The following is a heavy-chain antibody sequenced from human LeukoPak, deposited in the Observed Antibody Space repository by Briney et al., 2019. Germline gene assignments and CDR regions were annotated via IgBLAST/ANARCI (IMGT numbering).Heavy chain of an antibody. V-gene: IGHV3-7*01. J-gene: IGHJ6*03. D-gene: IGHD3-9*01. CDR3: ARDRPYYDILTITYYYYYYMDV. CDR1: GFTFSSYW. Sequence: GSLRLSCAASGFTFSSYWMSWVRQAPGKGLEWVANIKQDGSEKYYVDSVKGRFTISRDNAKNSLYLQMNSLRAEDTAVYYCARDRPYYDILTITYYYYYYMDVWGKGTTVTVSS. CDR2: IKQDGSEK.